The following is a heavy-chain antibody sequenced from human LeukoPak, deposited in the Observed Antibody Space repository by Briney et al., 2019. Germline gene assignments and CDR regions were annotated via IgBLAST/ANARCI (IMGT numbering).Heavy chain of an antibody. CDR1: GFTFSSYA. V-gene: IGHV3-30*04. D-gene: IGHD2-21*02. CDR2: ISYDGSNK. CDR3: AREIVVVTANFDY. J-gene: IGHJ4*02. Sequence: PGRSLRLSCAASGFTFSSYAMHWVRLAPGKGLEWVAVISYDGSNKYYADSVKGRFTISRDNSKNTLYLQMNSLRAEDTAVYYCAREIVVVTANFDYWGQGTLVTVSS.